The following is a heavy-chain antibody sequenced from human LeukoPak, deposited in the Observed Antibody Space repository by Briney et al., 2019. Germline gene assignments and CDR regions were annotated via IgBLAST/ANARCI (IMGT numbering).Heavy chain of an antibody. J-gene: IGHJ3*02. CDR1: GYTFTSYA. Sequence: GASVKVSCKASGYTFTSYAMHWVRQAPGQRLEWMGWINAGNGNTKYSQKFQGRVTITRDTSASTAYMELSSLRSEDTAVYYCARDRVLLWFGAPGDAFDIWGQGTMVPVSS. CDR2: INAGNGNT. CDR3: ARDRVLLWFGAPGDAFDI. V-gene: IGHV1-3*01. D-gene: IGHD3-10*01.